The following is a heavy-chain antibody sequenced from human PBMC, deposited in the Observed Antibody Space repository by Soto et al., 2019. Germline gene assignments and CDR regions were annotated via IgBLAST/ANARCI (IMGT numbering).Heavy chain of an antibody. D-gene: IGHD6-25*01. CDR1: GASISSYY. CDR3: ARPHGGSSGWDNWFDP. Sequence: PSETLSLTCTVSGASISSYYWSWIRQPPGKGLEWIGYIYYSGSTNYNPSLKSRVTISVDTSKNQFSLKLSSVTAADTAVYYCARPHGGSSGWDNWFDPWGQGTLVTVSS. V-gene: IGHV4-59*01. J-gene: IGHJ5*02. CDR2: IYYSGST.